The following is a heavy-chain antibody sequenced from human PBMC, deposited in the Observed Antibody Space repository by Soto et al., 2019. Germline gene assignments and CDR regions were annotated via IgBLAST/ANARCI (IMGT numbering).Heavy chain of an antibody. J-gene: IGHJ4*02. D-gene: IGHD2-2*01. Sequence: PGESLKISCKGSGYSFTSYWIGWVRQMPGKGLEWMGIIYPGDSDTRYSPSFQGQVTISADKSISTAYLQWSSLKASDTAMYYCASPHCSSTSCLQFDYWGQGTLVTVSS. CDR1: GYSFTSYW. CDR2: IYPGDSDT. CDR3: ASPHCSSTSCLQFDY. V-gene: IGHV5-51*01.